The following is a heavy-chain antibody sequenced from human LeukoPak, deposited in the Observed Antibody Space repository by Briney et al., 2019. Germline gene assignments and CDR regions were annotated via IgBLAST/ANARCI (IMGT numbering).Heavy chain of an antibody. CDR3: ASRYSSSWYYYYYYMDV. V-gene: IGHV3-30*03. J-gene: IGHJ6*03. D-gene: IGHD6-13*01. Sequence: GGSLRLSCAASGFTFSSYGMHWVRQAPGKGLEWVAVISYDGSNKYYADSVKGRFTISRDNSKNTLYLQMNSLRAEDTAVYYCASRYSSSWYYYYYYMDVWGKGTTVTVSS. CDR2: ISYDGSNK. CDR1: GFTFSSYG.